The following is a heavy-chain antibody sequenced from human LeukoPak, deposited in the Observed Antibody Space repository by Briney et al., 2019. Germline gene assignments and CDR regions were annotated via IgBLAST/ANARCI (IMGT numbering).Heavy chain of an antibody. CDR3: ASDILTGWTSYGMDV. V-gene: IGHV4-38-2*02. CDR1: GYSISSGYY. Sequence: SETLSLTCTVSGYSISSGYYWGWIRQPPGKGLEWIGSIYHSGSTYYNPSLKSRVTISVDTSKNQFSLKLSSVTAADTAVYYCASDILTGWTSYGMDVWGQGTTVTVSS. D-gene: IGHD3-9*01. J-gene: IGHJ6*02. CDR2: IYHSGST.